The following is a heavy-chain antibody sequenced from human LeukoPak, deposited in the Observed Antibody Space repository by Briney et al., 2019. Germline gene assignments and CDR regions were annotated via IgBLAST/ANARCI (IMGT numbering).Heavy chain of an antibody. CDR1: GFTFSNYA. CDR2: ISGSGGST. Sequence: GGSLRLSCAASGFTFSNYAMRWVRQAPGKGLEWVSAISGSGGSTYYADSVKGRFTISRDNSKNTLYLQMNSLRAEDTAVYYCGKGLTRESQFKWVLMFNVFYSWVEGRMVTDCS. V-gene: IGHV3-23*01. CDR3: GKGLTRESQFKWVLMFNVFYS. J-gene: IGHJ3*02. D-gene: IGHD1-26*01.